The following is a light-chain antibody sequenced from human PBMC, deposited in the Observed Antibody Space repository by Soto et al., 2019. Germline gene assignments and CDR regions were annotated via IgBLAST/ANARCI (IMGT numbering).Light chain of an antibody. CDR3: QSYDTSLSVV. CDR1: SSNIGAGYD. Sequence: QAVVTQPPSVSGAPGQRVTISCTGSSSNIGAGYDVHWYQQLPGTAPKLLMYANSNRPSGVPDRFSGSKSGTSASLAITGLQAEDEADYYCQSYDTSLSVVFGGGTKVTV. CDR2: ANS. V-gene: IGLV1-40*01. J-gene: IGLJ2*01.